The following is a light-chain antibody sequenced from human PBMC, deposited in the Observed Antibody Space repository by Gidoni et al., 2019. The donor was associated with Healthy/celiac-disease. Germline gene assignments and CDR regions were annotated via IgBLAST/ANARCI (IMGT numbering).Light chain of an antibody. J-gene: IGKJ2*01. CDR2: AAS. CDR1: QSISSY. CDR3: QQSYSTPRT. V-gene: IGKV1-39*01. Sequence: DIQMTQSPSSLSASVGDRVTITCRASQSISSYLNWYQQKPGKAPKLLIYAASSLQSGVPSRFSGSGSGTDFTLTISSLQPEDFATYYCQQSYSTPRTFXQXTKREIK.